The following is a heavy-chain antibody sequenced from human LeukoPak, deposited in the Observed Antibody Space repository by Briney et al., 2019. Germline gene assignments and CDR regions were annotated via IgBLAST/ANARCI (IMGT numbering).Heavy chain of an antibody. CDR2: ISGSGGTT. CDR3: ATQTAFDY. J-gene: IGHJ4*02. D-gene: IGHD1-1*01. CDR1: GFTFSSYG. Sequence: PGGSLRLSCAASGFTFSSYGLSWVRQAPGEGLEWVSTISGSGGTTYYAESVKGRFTISRDNSKNTLYLQMNSLRAEDTAVYYCATQTAFDYWGQGTLVTVS. V-gene: IGHV3-23*01.